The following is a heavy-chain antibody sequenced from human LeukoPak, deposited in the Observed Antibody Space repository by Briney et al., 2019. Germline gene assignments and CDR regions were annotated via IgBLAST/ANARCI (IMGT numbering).Heavy chain of an antibody. J-gene: IGHJ5*02. CDR3: ATARGTTGTTGWFDP. Sequence: GESLKISCKGSGNSFTNYWIGWVRQMPGKGLEWMGIIYPGDSDTRYSPSFQGQVTISADKSISTAYLQWSSLKASDTAMYYCATARGTTGTTGWFDPWGQGTLVTVSS. D-gene: IGHD1-1*01. CDR2: IYPGDSDT. V-gene: IGHV5-51*01. CDR1: GNSFTNYW.